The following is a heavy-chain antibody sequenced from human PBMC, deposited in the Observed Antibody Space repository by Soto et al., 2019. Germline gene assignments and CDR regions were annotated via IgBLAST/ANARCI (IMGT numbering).Heavy chain of an antibody. CDR1: GFIFKNYA. V-gene: IGHV3-30*04. D-gene: IGHD6-6*01. CDR2: ITRDGYNN. Sequence: QVQLVASGGGVVQPGRSLRLSCAVSGFIFKNYALNWVRQAPGKGLEWVASITRDGYNNYYADSVKGRFTISRDNSKNTLSLQMTALRVEDSSVYYCTKSSGGSSSVGMDYWGPGTLVTVSS. CDR3: TKSSGGSSSVGMDY. J-gene: IGHJ4*02.